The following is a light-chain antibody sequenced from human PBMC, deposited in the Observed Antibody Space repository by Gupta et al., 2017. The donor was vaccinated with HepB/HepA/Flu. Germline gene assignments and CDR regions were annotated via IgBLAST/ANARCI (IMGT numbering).Light chain of an antibody. CDR3: QQTYSVPPT. J-gene: IGKJ3*01. CDR2: TAS. V-gene: IGKV1-39*01. CDR1: QSILRY. Sequence: DIQMTQSPSSLSASVGDRVTITCRSSQSILRYLNWFQKKPGKAPHLLIYTASTLRSGVPSRFSGSGSGTDFTLNISSLQPEDFATYYCQQTYSVPPTFGPGTKVDIK.